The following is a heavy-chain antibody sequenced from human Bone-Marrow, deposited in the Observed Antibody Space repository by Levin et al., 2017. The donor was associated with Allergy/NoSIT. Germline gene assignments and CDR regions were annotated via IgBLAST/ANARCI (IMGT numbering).Heavy chain of an antibody. D-gene: IGHD1-1*01. J-gene: IGHJ4*02. CDR2: IKTKTDGETT. Sequence: GESLKISCRGSGFTFTTAWMGWVRQAPGKGLEWIGRIKTKTDGETTDYAAPVKGRFIISRDDSRDTLYVQMNSLKSEDTGVYYCTTGGGTSDFWGQGTLVTVSS. V-gene: IGHV3-15*01. CDR3: TTGGGTSDF. CDR1: GFTFTTAW.